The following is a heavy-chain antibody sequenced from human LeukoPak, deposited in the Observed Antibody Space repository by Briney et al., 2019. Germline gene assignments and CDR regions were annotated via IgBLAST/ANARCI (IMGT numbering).Heavy chain of an antibody. CDR1: GYTLTELS. CDR3: ATDQKGSGWVRFDI. D-gene: IGHD6-19*01. J-gene: IGHJ3*02. Sequence: ASVKVSCKVSGYTLTELSMHWVRQAPGKGLEWMGGFDPEDGETIYAQKFQGRVTMTEDTSTDTAYMELSSLRSEDTAVYYCATDQKGSGWVRFDIWGQGTMVTVSS. CDR2: FDPEDGET. V-gene: IGHV1-24*01.